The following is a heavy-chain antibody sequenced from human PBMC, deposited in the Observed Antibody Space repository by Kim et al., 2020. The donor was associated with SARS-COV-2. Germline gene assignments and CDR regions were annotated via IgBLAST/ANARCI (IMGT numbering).Heavy chain of an antibody. D-gene: IGHD3-10*01. CDR1: GVSISSYY. J-gene: IGHJ4*02. CDR3: AGTVRGANVDY. CDR2: IYYSGSV. V-gene: IGHV4-59*08. Sequence: AETLSLTCSVSGVSISSYYWSWIRQPPGKGLEWIGYIYYSGSVNYNPSLRSRVTISVDTSKNQFSLKLSSVTAADTAVYYCAGTVRGANVDYWGRGALVTVSS.